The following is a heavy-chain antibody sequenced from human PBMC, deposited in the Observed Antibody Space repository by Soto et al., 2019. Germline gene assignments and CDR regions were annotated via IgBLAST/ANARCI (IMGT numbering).Heavy chain of an antibody. V-gene: IGHV4-31*03. CDR1: GDSISSGGDY. Sequence: QVQLQESGPGLVKPSQTLSLTCTVSGDSISSGGDYWSWIRQQPWKGLEWIGYIYNSGSTYYNPSLKSRVTISVDTSKNQFSLKLSSVTAADTAVYYCARDRDTAGYYGMDVWGQGTTVTVSS. CDR3: ARDRDTAGYYGMDV. D-gene: IGHD5-18*01. CDR2: IYNSGST. J-gene: IGHJ6*02.